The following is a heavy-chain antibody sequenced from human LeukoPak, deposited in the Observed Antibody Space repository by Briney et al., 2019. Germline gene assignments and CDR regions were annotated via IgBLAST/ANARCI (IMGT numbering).Heavy chain of an antibody. CDR1: RFTFSSYE. D-gene: IGHD1-26*01. V-gene: IGHV3-48*03. CDR3: ARGNLVGAAFDY. CDR2: ISSSGSTI. J-gene: IGHJ4*02. Sequence: GGSLRLSCAASRFTFSSYEMNWVRQAPGKGLEWVSYISSSGSTIYYADSVKGRFTISRDNAKNSLYLQMNSLRAEDTAVYYCARGNLVGAAFDYWGQGTLVTVSS.